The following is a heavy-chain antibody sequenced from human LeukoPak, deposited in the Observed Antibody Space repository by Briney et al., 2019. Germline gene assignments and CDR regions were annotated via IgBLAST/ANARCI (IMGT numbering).Heavy chain of an antibody. V-gene: IGHV1-46*03. J-gene: IGHJ4*02. D-gene: IGHD2-2*01. Sequence: ASVKVSCKASGYTFTSYYMHWVRQAPGQGLEWMGIINPSGGSTSYAQKFQGRVTLTRDTSTSTVYMELSSLRSEDTAVYYFARVPAGLPTDYWGQGTLVTVSS. CDR3: ARVPAGLPTDY. CDR1: GYTFTSYY. CDR2: INPSGGST.